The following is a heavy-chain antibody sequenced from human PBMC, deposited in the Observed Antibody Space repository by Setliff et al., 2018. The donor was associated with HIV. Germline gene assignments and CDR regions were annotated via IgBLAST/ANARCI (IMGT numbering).Heavy chain of an antibody. CDR3: ARGIAALTASFDS. D-gene: IGHD2-21*02. Sequence: PGESLKISCKGSGYSFTSYWIAWVRQKPGKGLEWMGIIFPGDSKMRYSPSFQGRVTLSGDKSISTAYLQWSSLQTSDSGMYYCARGIAALTASFDSWGQGSLVTVSS. J-gene: IGHJ4*02. CDR1: GYSFTSYW. CDR2: IFPGDSKM. V-gene: IGHV5-51*01.